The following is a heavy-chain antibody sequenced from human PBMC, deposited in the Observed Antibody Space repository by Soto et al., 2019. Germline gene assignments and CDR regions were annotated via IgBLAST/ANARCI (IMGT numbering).Heavy chain of an antibody. J-gene: IGHJ4*02. CDR3: ATVYSYGSNYFDY. D-gene: IGHD5-18*01. Sequence: QVQLVQSGAEVKKPGSSVKVSCKASGGTFSSYTISWVRQAPGQGLEWMGRIIPILGIANYAQKFQGRVTITADKSTSTAYMELSSLRSDDTAVYYCATVYSYGSNYFDYWGQGTLVTVSS. CDR1: GGTFSSYT. V-gene: IGHV1-69*02. CDR2: IIPILGIA.